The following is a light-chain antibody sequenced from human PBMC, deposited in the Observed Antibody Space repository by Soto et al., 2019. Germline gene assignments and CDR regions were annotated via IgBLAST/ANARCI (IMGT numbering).Light chain of an antibody. CDR3: SSYTSSSTLMV. CDR2: EVS. J-gene: IGLJ2*01. Sequence: QSALTQPASVSGSPGQSITISCTGTSSDGGGYNYVSWYQQHPGKAPKLMIYEVSNRPSGFSNRFSGSKSGNTASLTISGLQAEDEADYYCSSYTSSSTLMVFGGGTKVTVL. V-gene: IGLV2-14*01. CDR1: SSDGGGYNY.